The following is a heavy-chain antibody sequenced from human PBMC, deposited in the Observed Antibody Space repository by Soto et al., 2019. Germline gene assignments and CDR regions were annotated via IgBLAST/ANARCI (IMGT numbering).Heavy chain of an antibody. Sequence: QVQLVQSGAEVKKPESSVKVSCKASGGTFSSYTISWVRQAPGQGLEWMGRIIPILGIANYAQKFQGRVPIPADKSTSTAYMELSSLRSEDTAVYYCAMEYCSSTSCYRDYWGQGTLVTVSS. CDR2: IIPILGIA. CDR1: GGTFSSYT. CDR3: AMEYCSSTSCYRDY. J-gene: IGHJ4*02. D-gene: IGHD2-2*02. V-gene: IGHV1-69*02.